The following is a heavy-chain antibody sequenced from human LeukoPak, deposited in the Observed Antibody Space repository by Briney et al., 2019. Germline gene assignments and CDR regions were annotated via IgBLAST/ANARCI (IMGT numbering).Heavy chain of an antibody. CDR3: ARATPDYYYYMDV. Sequence: SVKVSCKASGGTFSSYAISWVRQAPGQGLEWMGRITPIFGTANYAQKFQGRVTITADKSTSTAYMELSSLRSEDTAVYYCARATPDYYYYMDVWGKGTTVTVSS. J-gene: IGHJ6*03. CDR2: ITPIFGTA. V-gene: IGHV1-69*06. CDR1: GGTFSSYA.